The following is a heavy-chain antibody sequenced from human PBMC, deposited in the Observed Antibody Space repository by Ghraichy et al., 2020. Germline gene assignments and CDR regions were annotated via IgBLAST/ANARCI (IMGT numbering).Heavy chain of an antibody. CDR3: AKDSRKEYQLPDYFDY. J-gene: IGHJ4*02. CDR1: GFTFSSYA. D-gene: IGHD2-2*01. Sequence: GGSLRLSCAASGFTFSSYAMSWVRQAPGKGLEWVSAISGSGGSTYYADSVKGRFTISRDNSKNTLYLQMNSLRAEDTAVYYCAKDSRKEYQLPDYFDYWGQGTLVTVSS. V-gene: IGHV3-23*01. CDR2: ISGSGGST.